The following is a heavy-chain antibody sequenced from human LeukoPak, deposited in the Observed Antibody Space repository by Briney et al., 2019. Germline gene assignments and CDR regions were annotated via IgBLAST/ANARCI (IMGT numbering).Heavy chain of an antibody. CDR1: GFTFSSYW. CDR2: IKRDGSDK. D-gene: IGHD3-22*01. Sequence: GSLRLSCAASGFTFSSYWMSWVRQAPGKGLEWVANIKRDGSDKYYVDSVKGRFTISRDNAKNSLYLQLNSLRAEDTAVYYCARDANYYDSRGENYFNYWGQGTLVTVSS. CDR3: ARDANYYDSRGENYFNY. J-gene: IGHJ4*02. V-gene: IGHV3-7*01.